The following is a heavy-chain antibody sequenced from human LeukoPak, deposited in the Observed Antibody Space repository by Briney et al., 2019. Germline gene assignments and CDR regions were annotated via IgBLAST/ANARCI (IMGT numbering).Heavy chain of an antibody. V-gene: IGHV1-2*02. CDR2: INLNSGGT. J-gene: IGHJ6*03. D-gene: IGHD3-10*01. Sequence: GASVRVSCKASGYTFTAYYLHWVRQAPGQGLEWMGWINLNSGGTNYAQKFQGRVTMTRDTSISTAYMELSRLRSDDTAVYYCARAMALNMDVWGKGTTVTVSS. CDR3: ARAMALNMDV. CDR1: GYTFTAYY.